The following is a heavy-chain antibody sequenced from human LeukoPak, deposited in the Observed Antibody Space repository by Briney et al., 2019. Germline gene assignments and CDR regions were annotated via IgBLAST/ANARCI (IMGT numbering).Heavy chain of an antibody. V-gene: IGHV1-24*01. Sequence: GASVKVSCKVSGYTLSELFMHWVRQAPGKGLEWMGGFDPEDGETVYAQKFQGRVTMTEDTSTNTAYMELRSLRSDDTAVFYCATGCCSGDNCYSPYYYYGMDVWGQGTTVTVSS. J-gene: IGHJ6*02. D-gene: IGHD2-15*01. CDR2: FDPEDGET. CDR3: ATGCCSGDNCYSPYYYYGMDV. CDR1: GYTLSELF.